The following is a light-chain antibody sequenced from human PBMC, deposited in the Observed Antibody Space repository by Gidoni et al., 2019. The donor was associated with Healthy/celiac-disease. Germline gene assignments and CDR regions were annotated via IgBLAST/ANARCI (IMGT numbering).Light chain of an antibody. Sequence: EIVMTQSPATLSVSPGERATLSCRASQSVSSNLAWYQQKPGQDPRLLIYGASTRATGIPARFSGSGPGTEFTLTISSLQSEDFAVYYCQQYNNWPPLTFGGXTKVEIK. V-gene: IGKV3-15*01. CDR1: QSVSSN. CDR3: QQYNNWPPLT. CDR2: GAS. J-gene: IGKJ4*01.